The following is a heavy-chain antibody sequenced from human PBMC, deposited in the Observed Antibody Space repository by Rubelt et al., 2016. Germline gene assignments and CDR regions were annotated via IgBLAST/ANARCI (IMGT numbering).Heavy chain of an antibody. CDR2: IFHTGST. CDR3: ARSYWAEGAFDI. Sequence: QVQLQESGPGLVKPSGTLSLTCAVSGGSITSSNWWSWVRQPPGKGLEWIGEIFHTGSTNYNPSLKSRVTMSVDTSKNQISLKLSSVTAADTAVLYGARSYWAEGAFDIWGQGTMVTVSS. V-gene: IGHV4-4*02. D-gene: IGHD2-8*02. J-gene: IGHJ3*02. CDR1: GGSITSSNW.